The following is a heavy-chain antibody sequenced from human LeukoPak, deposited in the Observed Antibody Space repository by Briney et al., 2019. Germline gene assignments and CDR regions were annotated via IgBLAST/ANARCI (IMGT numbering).Heavy chain of an antibody. CDR1: GGSISSSSYY. CDR3: ARRRGPGTTLRDWFDP. CDR2: IYYSGST. Sequence: PSETLSLTCTVSGGSISSSSYYWGWIRQPPGKGLEWIGSIYYSGSTYYNPSLKRRVTISVDTSKNQFSLKLSSVTAADTAAYYCARRRGPGTTLRDWFDPWGQGTLVTVSS. J-gene: IGHJ5*02. D-gene: IGHD1-7*01. V-gene: IGHV4-39*01.